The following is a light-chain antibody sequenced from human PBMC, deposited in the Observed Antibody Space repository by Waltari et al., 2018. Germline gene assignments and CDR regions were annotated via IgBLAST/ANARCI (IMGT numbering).Light chain of an antibody. Sequence: QSALTQPRSVSGSPGQSVTISCTGTSSAVGGDNYVSWYQQHPGKAPKLMIYDVNKRPSGVPDRFSGSKSGNTASLTISGLQAEDEADFYCCSYAGSYILVFGGGTKLTVL. V-gene: IGLV2-11*01. J-gene: IGLJ2*01. CDR1: SSAVGGDNY. CDR2: DVN. CDR3: CSYAGSYILV.